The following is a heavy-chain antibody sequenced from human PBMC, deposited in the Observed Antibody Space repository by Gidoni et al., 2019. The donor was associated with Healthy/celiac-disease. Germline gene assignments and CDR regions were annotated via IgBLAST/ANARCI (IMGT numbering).Heavy chain of an antibody. CDR1: GFTFSSYG. CDR2: IRYDGSNK. CDR3: ATNIVVVPAAKGFDY. V-gene: IGHV3-30*02. D-gene: IGHD2-2*01. Sequence: QVQLVESGGGVVQPGGSLRLSCAASGFTFSSYGMHWVRQAPGKGLEWVAFIRYDGSNKYYADSVKGRFTISRGNSKNTLYLQMNSLRAEDTAVYYCATNIVVVPAAKGFDYWGQGTLVTVSS. J-gene: IGHJ4*02.